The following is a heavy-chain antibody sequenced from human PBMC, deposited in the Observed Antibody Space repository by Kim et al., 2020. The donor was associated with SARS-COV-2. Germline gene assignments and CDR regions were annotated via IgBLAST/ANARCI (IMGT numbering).Heavy chain of an antibody. V-gene: IGHV4-59*13. CDR2: IYYYGST. CDR1: GGSISSYY. Sequence: SETLSLTCTVSGGSISSYYWSWIRQPPGKGLEWVGYIYYYGSTNYNPSLTIRDTIAVDTSKNQFSLTLSSVTAADTAVYYCSTCGGDCYSPDYWGQGTLVTVSS. CDR3: STCGGDCYSPDY. J-gene: IGHJ4*02. D-gene: IGHD2-21*02.